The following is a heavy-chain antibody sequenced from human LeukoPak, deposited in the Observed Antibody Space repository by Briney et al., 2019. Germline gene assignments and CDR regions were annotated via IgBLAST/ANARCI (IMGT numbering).Heavy chain of an antibody. V-gene: IGHV1-18*01. D-gene: IGHD3-10*01. Sequence: ASVKVSCKASGYTFTSYGISWVRQAPGQGLEWMGWISAYNGNTNYAQKLQGRVTMTRDTSTSTVYMELSSLRSEDTAVYYCARDLGDSSGSNNYWGQGTLVTVSS. CDR3: ARDLGDSSGSNNY. CDR1: GYTFTSYG. J-gene: IGHJ4*02. CDR2: ISAYNGNT.